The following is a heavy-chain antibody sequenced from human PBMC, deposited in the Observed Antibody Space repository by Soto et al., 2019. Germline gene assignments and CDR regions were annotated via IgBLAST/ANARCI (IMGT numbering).Heavy chain of an antibody. CDR3: AKDCRKYSSSSGGFDY. CDR2: ISGSGGST. J-gene: IGHJ4*02. Sequence: EVQLLESGGGLVQPGGSLRLSCAASGFTFSSYAMSWVRQAPGKGLEWVSAISGSGGSTYYADSVKGRFTISRDNSKNTLYLQMNSLRAEDTAVYYCAKDCRKYSSSSGGFDYWGQGTLVTVSS. CDR1: GFTFSSYA. D-gene: IGHD6-6*01. V-gene: IGHV3-23*01.